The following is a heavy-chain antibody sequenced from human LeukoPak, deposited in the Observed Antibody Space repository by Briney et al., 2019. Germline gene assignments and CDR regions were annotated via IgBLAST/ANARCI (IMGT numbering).Heavy chain of an antibody. CDR2: INPTGGST. J-gene: IGHJ4*02. CDR1: GYTFTSYY. Sequence: ASVKVSCKASGYTFTSYYMHWVRQAPGQGLEWMGLINPTGGSTGYAQKFQGRVTMTRDMSTSTAYMELRSLRSDDTAVYYCARGRAPGIAATGPYFDYWGQGTLVTVSS. CDR3: ARGRAPGIAATGPYFDY. D-gene: IGHD6-13*01. V-gene: IGHV1-46*01.